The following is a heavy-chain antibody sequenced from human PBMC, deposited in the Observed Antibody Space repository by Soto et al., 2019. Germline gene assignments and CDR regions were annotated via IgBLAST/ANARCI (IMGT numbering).Heavy chain of an antibody. CDR1: GGTFSSYA. D-gene: IGHD3-22*01. J-gene: IGHJ5*02. Sequence: QVQLVQAGAEVKKPGSSVKVSCKASGGTFSSYAISWVRQAPGQGLEWMGEIIPIFGTANYAQKFQGRVTFTAVESKSTAYMELSSLRSEDTAVYDCARDRGPSSGYYPYWFDPWGQGTLVTVSS. CDR3: ARDRGPSSGYYPYWFDP. V-gene: IGHV1-69*12. CDR2: IIPIFGTA.